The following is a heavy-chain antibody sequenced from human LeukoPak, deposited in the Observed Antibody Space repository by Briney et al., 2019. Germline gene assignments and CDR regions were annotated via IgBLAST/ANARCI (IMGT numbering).Heavy chain of an antibody. V-gene: IGHV3-74*01. CDR1: GFTFSSHW. CDR3: VSFYETY. Sequence: GGSLRLSCAASGFTFSSHWMHWVRQVPGKGLVWVSRINSDGSWTSYADSVKGRFTISKDNAKNTVYLQMNSLRAEDTAVYYCVSFYETYWGRGTLVTVSS. CDR2: INSDGSWT. J-gene: IGHJ4*02. D-gene: IGHD2/OR15-2a*01.